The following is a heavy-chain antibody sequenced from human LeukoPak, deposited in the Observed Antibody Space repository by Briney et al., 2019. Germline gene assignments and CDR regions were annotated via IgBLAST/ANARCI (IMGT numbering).Heavy chain of an antibody. Sequence: PSETLSLTCGVSGYYITSSYYWGWVRQPPGKGLEWIGSIYHSGNTYYNPSLNSRVTISVDRSKNQFSLKLSTVTAADTAVYYCAKAVPAAIDAFDIWGQGTMVTVSS. CDR3: AKAVPAAIDAFDI. J-gene: IGHJ3*02. V-gene: IGHV4-38-2*01. CDR2: IYHSGNT. CDR1: GYYITSSYY. D-gene: IGHD2-2*02.